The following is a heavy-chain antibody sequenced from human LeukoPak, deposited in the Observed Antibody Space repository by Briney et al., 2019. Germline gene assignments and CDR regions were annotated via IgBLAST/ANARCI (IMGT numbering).Heavy chain of an antibody. Sequence: SVKVSCTASGGTFSSYAISWVRQAPGQGLEWMGGIIPIFGTANYAQKFQGRVTITADKSTSTAYMELSSLRSEDTAVYYCASAVPAATWFVPWGQGTLVTVSS. V-gene: IGHV1-69*06. CDR1: GGTFSSYA. CDR3: ASAVPAATWFVP. J-gene: IGHJ5*02. CDR2: IIPIFGTA. D-gene: IGHD2-2*01.